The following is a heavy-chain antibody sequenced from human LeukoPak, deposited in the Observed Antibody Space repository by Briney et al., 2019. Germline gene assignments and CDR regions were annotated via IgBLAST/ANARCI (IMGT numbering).Heavy chain of an antibody. CDR3: ARAPGRNFFDY. J-gene: IGHJ4*02. D-gene: IGHD2-15*01. CDR2: ISSSSSYI. Sequence: GGSLSFSCAASGFTFRSYTMNGVRQAPGKGLKWVSSISSSSSYIYYADSVKGRFTISRDNAKNSLYLQMNSLRAEDTAVYYCARAPGRNFFDYWGQGTLVTVSS. CDR1: GFTFRSYT. V-gene: IGHV3-21*01.